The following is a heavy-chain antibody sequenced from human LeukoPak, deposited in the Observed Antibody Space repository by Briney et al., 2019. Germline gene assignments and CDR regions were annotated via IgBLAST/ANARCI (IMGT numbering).Heavy chain of an antibody. D-gene: IGHD3-3*01. J-gene: IGHJ3*02. V-gene: IGHV1-18*01. Sequence: VASVKVSCKASGYTFTSYGISWVRQAPGQGLEWMGWISAYNGNTNYAQKLQGRVTMTTDTSTSTAYMELRSLRSDDTAVYYCARALLGDFWSGYLPVAFDSWGQGTMVTVSS. CDR3: ARALLGDFWSGYLPVAFDS. CDR1: GYTFTSYG. CDR2: ISAYNGNT.